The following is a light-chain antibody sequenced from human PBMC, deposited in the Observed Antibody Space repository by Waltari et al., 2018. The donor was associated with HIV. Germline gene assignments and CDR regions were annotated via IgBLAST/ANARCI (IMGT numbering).Light chain of an antibody. J-gene: IGLJ1*01. CDR3: QSADTGGTRV. CDR1: ASARPY. Sequence: SFALPQPPSVSVSPGHSARITCSGDASARPYVYWYQQKPGQAPVVVIYKDTERPSGIPERFSGSSSGTTVTLTINGVQAEDEADYYCQSADTGGTRVFGSGTKVTVL. V-gene: IGLV3-25*03. CDR2: KDT.